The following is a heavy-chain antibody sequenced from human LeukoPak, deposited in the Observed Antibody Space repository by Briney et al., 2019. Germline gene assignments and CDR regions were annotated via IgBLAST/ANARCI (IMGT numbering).Heavy chain of an antibody. D-gene: IGHD1-26*01. J-gene: IGHJ4*02. CDR3: ARSGGSYPV. V-gene: IGHV4-39*01. Sequence: SETLSLTCTVSGGSISSSSYYWGWIRQPPGKGLEWIGSIYYSGSTYYNPSLKSRVTISVDTSKNQFSLKLSSVTAADTAVYYCARSGGSYPVWGQGTLVTVSS. CDR1: GGSISSSSYY. CDR2: IYYSGST.